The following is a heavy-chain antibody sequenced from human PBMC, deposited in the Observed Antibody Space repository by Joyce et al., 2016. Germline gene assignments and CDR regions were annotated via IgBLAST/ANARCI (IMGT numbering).Heavy chain of an antibody. CDR2: MYHTGNT. CDR1: GFSISSGYY. CDR3: ARDRDSSGYYEFDF. V-gene: IGHV4-38-2*02. D-gene: IGHD3-22*01. Sequence: QVQLQESGPGLVRPSETLSVTCAVSGFSISSGYYWGWIRQPPGKGLEWIGSMYHTGNTYYRSSLRGRVTISVDTSKNQLSLKLSSVTASDTAVYYCARDRDSSGYYEFDFWGQGTLVTVSS. J-gene: IGHJ4*02.